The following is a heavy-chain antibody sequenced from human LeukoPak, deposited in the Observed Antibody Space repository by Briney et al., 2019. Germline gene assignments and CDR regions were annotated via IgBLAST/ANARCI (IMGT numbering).Heavy chain of an antibody. J-gene: IGHJ4*02. Sequence: TGGSLRLSCAASGFTFSSYAMSWVRQAPGKGLEWVSAISGSGGSTYYADSAKGRFTISRDNSKNTLYLQMNSLRAEDTAVYYCAKDTTPRYGDPFDYWGQGTLVTVSS. CDR1: GFTFSSYA. CDR2: ISGSGGST. D-gene: IGHD4-17*01. CDR3: AKDTTPRYGDPFDY. V-gene: IGHV3-23*01.